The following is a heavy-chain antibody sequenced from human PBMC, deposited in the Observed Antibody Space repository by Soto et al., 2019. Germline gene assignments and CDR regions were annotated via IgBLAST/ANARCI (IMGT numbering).Heavy chain of an antibody. CDR2: ISGSSSYI. V-gene: IGHV3-21*01. CDR1: GFTFSSYS. Sequence: GGSLRLSCAASGFTFSSYSLSWVRQAPGKGLEWVSSISGSSSYIYYADSVKGRFTSSRDNAKNSLYLQMNSLRAEDTAVYYCARGDYDFWSGLSYGMDVWGQGTTVTVSS. CDR3: ARGDYDFWSGLSYGMDV. D-gene: IGHD3-3*01. J-gene: IGHJ6*02.